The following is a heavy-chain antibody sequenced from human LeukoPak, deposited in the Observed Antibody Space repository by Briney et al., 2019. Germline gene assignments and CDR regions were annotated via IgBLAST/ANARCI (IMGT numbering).Heavy chain of an antibody. CDR3: ARFTVTTAY. CDR2: INHSGST. J-gene: IGHJ4*02. CDR1: GGSFSGYY. V-gene: IGHV4-34*01. D-gene: IGHD4-11*01. Sequence: SETLSLTCAVYGGSFSGYYWSWIRQPPGKGLEWIGEINHSGSTNYNPSLKSRVTISVDTSKNQFSLKLSSVTAADTAVYYCARFTVTTAYWGQGTLVPVSS.